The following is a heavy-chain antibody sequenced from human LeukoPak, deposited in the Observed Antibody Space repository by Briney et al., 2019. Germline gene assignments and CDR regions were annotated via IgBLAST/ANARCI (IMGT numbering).Heavy chain of an antibody. V-gene: IGHV1-18*01. D-gene: IGHD3-22*01. CDR3: ARARGYDSSGYGRPYYFDY. Sequence: ASVKVSCKASGYTFTSYGISWVRQAPGQGLEWKGWISAYNGNTNYAQKLQGRVTMTTDTSTSTAYMELRSLRSDDTAVYYCARARGYDSSGYGRPYYFDYWGQGTPVTVSS. CDR2: ISAYNGNT. J-gene: IGHJ4*02. CDR1: GYTFTSYG.